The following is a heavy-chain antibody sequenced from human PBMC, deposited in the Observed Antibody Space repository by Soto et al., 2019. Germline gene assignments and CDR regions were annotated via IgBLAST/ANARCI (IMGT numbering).Heavy chain of an antibody. D-gene: IGHD6-6*01. J-gene: IGHJ6*02. V-gene: IGHV3-23*01. Sequence: VGSLRLSCAASGFTFSSYAMSWVRQAPGKGLEWVSAISGSGGSTYYADSVKGRFTISRDNSKNTLYLQMNSLKTEDTAVYYCTTDRISIAARGGWYYYYGMDVWGQGTTVTVSS. CDR2: ISGSGGST. CDR1: GFTFSSYA. CDR3: TTDRISIAARGGWYYYYGMDV.